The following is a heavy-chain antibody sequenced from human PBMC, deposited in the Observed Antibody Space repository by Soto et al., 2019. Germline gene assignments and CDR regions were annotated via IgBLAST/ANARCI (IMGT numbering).Heavy chain of an antibody. V-gene: IGHV3-23*01. CDR2: ISGSGGST. CDR1: EFTFSSYA. D-gene: IGHD2-15*01. J-gene: IGHJ3*02. Sequence: PGGSLRLSCASSEFTFSSYAMSWVRQAPGNGLEWVSAISGSGGSTYYADTVKGRFTISRDNSKNTLYLQMHSLRAEDTAVYYCAKDRRYCSGGSCQKRDAFDIWGQGTMVTVSS. CDR3: AKDRRYCSGGSCQKRDAFDI.